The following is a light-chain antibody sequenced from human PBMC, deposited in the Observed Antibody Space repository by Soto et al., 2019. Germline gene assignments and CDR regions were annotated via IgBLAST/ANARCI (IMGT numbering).Light chain of an antibody. CDR3: QQTYSDIS. CDR1: RTINTY. V-gene: IGKV1-39*01. J-gene: IGKJ4*01. Sequence: DVRMTQSPSSLSASVGDTITITCRASRTINTYLNWFQQKPGEPPRLLIYGASALHDGVPSRFSGSGSGADFTLTISGLQPEGFASYHCQQTYSDISFGGGTKVDIK. CDR2: GAS.